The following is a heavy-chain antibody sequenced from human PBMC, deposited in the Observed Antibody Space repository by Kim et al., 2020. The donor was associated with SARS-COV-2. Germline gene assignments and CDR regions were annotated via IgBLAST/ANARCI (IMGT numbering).Heavy chain of an antibody. CDR3: ARDNEDYDSSGYDAFDI. V-gene: IGHV3-53*01. CDR2: IYSGGST. CDR1: GFTVSSNY. D-gene: IGHD3-22*01. J-gene: IGHJ3*02. Sequence: GGSLRLSCAASGFTVSSNYMSWVRQAPGKGLEWVSVIYSGGSTYYADSVKGRFTISRDNSKNTLYLQMNSLRAEDTAVYYCARDNEDYDSSGYDAFDIWGQGTMVTVSS.